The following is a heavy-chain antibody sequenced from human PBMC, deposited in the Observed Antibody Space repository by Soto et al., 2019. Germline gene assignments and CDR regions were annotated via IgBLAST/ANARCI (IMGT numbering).Heavy chain of an antibody. V-gene: IGHV4-30-2*01. J-gene: IGHJ5*02. CDR3: ARDSLTGNYFDP. D-gene: IGHD1-7*01. CDR2: IYHSGYT. CDR1: GGSISSGGYA. Sequence: QMRLQESGSGLVKPSQTLSLTCAVSGGSISSGGYAWNWIRQPPGKGLEWIGYIYHSGYTSYNPSLXTXFTISVDKSKNQFSLTLSFVTAADTAVYYCARDSLTGNYFDPWGQGTLVTVSS.